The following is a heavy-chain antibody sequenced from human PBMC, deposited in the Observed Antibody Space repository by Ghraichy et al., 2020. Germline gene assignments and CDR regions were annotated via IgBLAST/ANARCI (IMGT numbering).Heavy chain of an antibody. J-gene: IGHJ3*02. CDR3: AQQGYCSSTSCYEGAFDI. CDR2: ISSSSSYI. V-gene: IGHV3-21*01. CDR1: GFTFSSYS. D-gene: IGHD2-2*01. Sequence: GGSLRLSCAASGFTFSSYSMNWVRQAPGKGLEWVSSISSSSSYIYYADSVKGRFTISRDNAKNSLYLQMNSLRAEDTAVYYCAQQGYCSSTSCYEGAFDIWGQGTMVTVSS.